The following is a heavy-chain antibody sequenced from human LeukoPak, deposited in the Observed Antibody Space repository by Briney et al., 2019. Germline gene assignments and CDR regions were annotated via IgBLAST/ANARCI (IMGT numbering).Heavy chain of an antibody. J-gene: IGHJ4*02. D-gene: IGHD3-22*01. CDR2: ISGSGGST. CDR1: GFTFSSYA. Sequence: GGSLRLSCAASGFTFSSYAMNWVRQAPGKGLEWVSAISGSGGSTYYADSVKGRFTISRDNSKNTLYLQMNSLRAEDTAVYYCAKDRRGAMIVVALYYFDYWGQGTLVTVSS. CDR3: AKDRRGAMIVVALYYFDY. V-gene: IGHV3-23*01.